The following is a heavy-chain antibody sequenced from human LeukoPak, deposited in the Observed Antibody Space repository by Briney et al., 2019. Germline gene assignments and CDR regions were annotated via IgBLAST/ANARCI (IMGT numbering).Heavy chain of an antibody. J-gene: IGHJ5*02. V-gene: IGHV4-30-4*01. CDR3: ARGRRYYDSSGSP. CDR1: GDFLSSGDYY. CDR2: IYYSGSI. Sequence: PSQTLSLTCTVSGDFLSSGDYYWSWIRRPPGKGLEWIGYIYYSGSIYYNPSLKSRVTTSVDTSKNQFSLKLSSVTAADTAVYYCARGRRYYDSSGSPWGQGTLVTVSS. D-gene: IGHD3-22*01.